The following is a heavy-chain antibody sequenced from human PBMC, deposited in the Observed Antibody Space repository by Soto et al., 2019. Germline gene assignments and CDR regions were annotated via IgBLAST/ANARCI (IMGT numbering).Heavy chain of an antibody. Sequence: EVQVVESGGGLIQPGGSLRLSCAASGFVVSETYMSWVRQAPGRGLQWVSFTYRGGSTYYADSVKGRFTISRDSSRNTLYLQMNSLSVEDTAVYYCARDCGGGSCYPALGAWGQGTLVTVSS. J-gene: IGHJ5*02. D-gene: IGHD2-15*01. CDR2: TYRGGST. V-gene: IGHV3-53*01. CDR1: GFVVSETY. CDR3: ARDCGGGSCYPALGA.